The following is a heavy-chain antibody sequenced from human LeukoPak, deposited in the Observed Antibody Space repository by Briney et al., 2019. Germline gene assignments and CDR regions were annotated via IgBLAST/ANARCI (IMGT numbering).Heavy chain of an antibody. CDR3: ERDSALGATTTDY. V-gene: IGHV3-53*01. J-gene: IGHJ4*02. D-gene: IGHD1-26*01. CDR2: IYSGGST. Sequence: GGSLRLSCAASGFTVSSNYMSWVRQAPGKGLEWVSVIYSGGSTYYADSVKGRFTISRDNSKNTLYLQMNSLRAEDTAVYYCERDSALGATTTDYWGQGTLVTVSS. CDR1: GFTVSSNY.